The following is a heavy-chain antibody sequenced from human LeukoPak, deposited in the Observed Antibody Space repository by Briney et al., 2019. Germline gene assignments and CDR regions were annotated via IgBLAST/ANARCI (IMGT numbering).Heavy chain of an antibody. V-gene: IGHV3-21*01. D-gene: IGHD2-2*02. CDR2: ISSSSSYT. J-gene: IGHJ6*02. CDR1: GFTFSSYS. CDR3: ATTKDIVVVPAAIGYYYGMDV. Sequence: GGSLRLSCAASGFTFSSYSMNWVRQAPGKGLEWVPSISSSSSYTYYADSVKGRFTISRDNAKNSLYLQMNSLRAEDTAVYYCATTKDIVVVPAAIGYYYGMDVWGQGTTVTVSS.